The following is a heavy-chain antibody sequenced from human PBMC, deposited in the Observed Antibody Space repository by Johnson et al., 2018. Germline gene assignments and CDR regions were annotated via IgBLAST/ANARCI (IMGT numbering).Heavy chain of an antibody. CDR2: IYSGGNT. Sequence: VQLVQSGGGLVQPGGSLRLSCAASGFTVSSNYMNWVRQAPGKGLEWVSIIYSGGNTYYADSVKGRFTIYRDNAKNTMYLQMNSLRTEDTAVSYCARLETRVVTLRYVDLWGRGTLVTVSS. CDR3: ARLETRVVTLRYVDL. J-gene: IGHJ2*01. D-gene: IGHD4-23*01. CDR1: GFTVSSNY. V-gene: IGHV3-66*02.